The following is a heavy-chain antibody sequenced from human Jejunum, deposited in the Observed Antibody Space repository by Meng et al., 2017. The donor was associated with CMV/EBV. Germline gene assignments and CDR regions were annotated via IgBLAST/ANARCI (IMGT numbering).Heavy chain of an antibody. CDR2: IYPGDSDT. V-gene: IGHV5-51*01. CDR3: ARGAIVGSTKSYADS. D-gene: IGHD1-26*01. J-gene: IGHJ4*02. Sequence: YNFNNYWIAWVRQMPGKGLDWMGIIYPGDSDTRYSPSFQGQVTISVDKSLTTAYLQWSSLKASDTAMYFCARGAIVGSTKSYADSWGQGTLVTVSS. CDR1: YNFNNYW.